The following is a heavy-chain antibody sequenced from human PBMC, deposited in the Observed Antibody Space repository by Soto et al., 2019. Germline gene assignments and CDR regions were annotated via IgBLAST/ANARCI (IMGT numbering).Heavy chain of an antibody. J-gene: IGHJ4*02. D-gene: IGHD3-22*01. CDR3: AREYYYDSSGYSH. CDR2: IYYSGST. V-gene: IGHV4-59*12. CDR1: GVSISSYY. Sequence: SETLSLTWPFSGVSISSYYLSWIRPPPGKGLEWIGYIYYSGSTNYNPSLKSRVTISVDTSKNQFSLKLSSVTAADTAVYYCAREYYYDSSGYSHWGQGTLVTVSS.